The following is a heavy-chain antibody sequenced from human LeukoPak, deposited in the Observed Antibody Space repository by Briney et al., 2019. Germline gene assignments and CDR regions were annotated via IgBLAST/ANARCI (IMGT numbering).Heavy chain of an antibody. D-gene: IGHD3-16*01. Sequence: GGSLRLSCAASGFTFSSYSMNWVRQAPGKGLEWVSSISSSSSYIYYADSVKGRFTISRDNAKNSLYLQMNSLRAEDTAVYYCAREWGQLGGLDYWGQGTLVTVSS. CDR3: AREWGQLGGLDY. V-gene: IGHV3-21*01. CDR2: ISSSSSYI. CDR1: GFTFSSYS. J-gene: IGHJ4*02.